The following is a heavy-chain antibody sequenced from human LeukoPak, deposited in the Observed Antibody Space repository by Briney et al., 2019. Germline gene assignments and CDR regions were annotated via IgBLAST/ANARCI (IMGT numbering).Heavy chain of an antibody. CDR2: ISGSGGST. D-gene: IGHD2-15*01. CDR1: GFTFSSYA. Sequence: GGSLRLSCAASGFTFSSYAMSWVRQAPGKGLEWVSAISGSGGSTYYADSVKGRFTISRDNSKNTLYLQMNSLRAEDTAVYYCAKVLVVVAATEGDYFDYWGQGTLVTVSS. J-gene: IGHJ4*02. V-gene: IGHV3-23*01. CDR3: AKVLVVVAATEGDYFDY.